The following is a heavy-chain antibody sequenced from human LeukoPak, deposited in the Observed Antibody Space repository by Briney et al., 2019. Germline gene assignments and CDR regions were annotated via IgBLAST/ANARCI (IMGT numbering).Heavy chain of an antibody. D-gene: IGHD3-22*01. CDR1: GGSISGYY. Sequence: SDTLSLTCPVDGGSISGYYWSWLRQPPGKGLEWIGEINHSGSTNYNPSLKSRVTISVDTSKNQFSLKLSSVTAADTAVYYCARGLGSGYYYPYWGQGTLVTVSS. J-gene: IGHJ4*02. CDR3: ARGLGSGYYYPY. V-gene: IGHV4-34*01. CDR2: INHSGST.